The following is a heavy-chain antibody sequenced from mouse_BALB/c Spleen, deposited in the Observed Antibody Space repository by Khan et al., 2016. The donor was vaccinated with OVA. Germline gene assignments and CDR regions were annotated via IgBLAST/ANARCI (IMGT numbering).Heavy chain of an antibody. CDR2: ITNGGSYT. CDR1: GFTFSNYG. Sequence: EVQLVESGGDLVKPGGSLKLSCAASGFTFSNYGMSWVRQTPDKRLEWVATITNGGSYTYYPDSVKGRFTISSDYAKNTLYLQMSSLKSEDTAMYYCARRGYDEAWFAYWGQGTLVTVSA. CDR3: ARRGYDEAWFAY. D-gene: IGHD2-2*01. V-gene: IGHV5-6*01. J-gene: IGHJ3*01.